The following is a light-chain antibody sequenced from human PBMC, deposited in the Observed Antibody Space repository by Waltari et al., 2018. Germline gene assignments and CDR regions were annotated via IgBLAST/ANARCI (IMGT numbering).Light chain of an antibody. Sequence: EVLMTQSPATLSVSPVERSTLSCRASQSISRNLAWYQQKPGQAPRLLIYGASTRAPGIPDRFSGSGSGTEFTLSISGVQSEDFGVYYCQQYNNWWTFGQGTRLEI. CDR1: QSISRN. CDR3: QQYNNWWT. J-gene: IGKJ2*01. V-gene: IGKV3D-15*01. CDR2: GAS.